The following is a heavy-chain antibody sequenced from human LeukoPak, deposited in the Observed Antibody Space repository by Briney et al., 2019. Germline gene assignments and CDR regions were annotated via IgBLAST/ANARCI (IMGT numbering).Heavy chain of an antibody. V-gene: IGHV4-59*08. CDR1: GGSISSYY. CDR3: ARHTRTPRYCSSTSCYGSYYYYYYMDV. D-gene: IGHD2-2*01. J-gene: IGHJ6*03. Sequence: PSETLSLTCTVSGGSISSYYWSWIRQPPGKGLEWIGYIYYSGSTNYNPSLKSRVTISVDTSKNQFSLKLSSVTAADTAVYYCARHTRTPRYCSSTSCYGSYYYYYYMDVWGKGTTVTISS. CDR2: IYYSGST.